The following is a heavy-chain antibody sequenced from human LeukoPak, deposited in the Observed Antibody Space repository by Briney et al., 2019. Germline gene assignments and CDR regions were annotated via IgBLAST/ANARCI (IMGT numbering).Heavy chain of an antibody. V-gene: IGHV1-2*02. Sequence: ASVKVSCKASGDTFTGYYIHWVRQAPGQGLEWVGWVSPNSGGTNYAQKFQGRVTMTRDTSITTAYMELSRLTSDDTAVYYCARGGQPPFFYWGQGTLVTVSS. CDR3: ARGGQPPFFY. CDR2: VSPNSGGT. J-gene: IGHJ4*02. D-gene: IGHD3-3*01. CDR1: GDTFTGYY.